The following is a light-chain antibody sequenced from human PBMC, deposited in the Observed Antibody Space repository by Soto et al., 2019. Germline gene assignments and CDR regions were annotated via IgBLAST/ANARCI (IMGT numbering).Light chain of an antibody. Sequence: QSALTQPASVSESPGQSITISCTGTSSDVGNYNLVSWYQQLPGSAPKLILYETNKRPSRVSDRFSGSKSGNTASLTISGLQAEDEADYYCCSFAGSTSVLFGGGTKLTVL. CDR1: SSDVGNYNL. J-gene: IGLJ2*01. CDR3: CSFAGSTSVL. CDR2: ETN. V-gene: IGLV2-23*01.